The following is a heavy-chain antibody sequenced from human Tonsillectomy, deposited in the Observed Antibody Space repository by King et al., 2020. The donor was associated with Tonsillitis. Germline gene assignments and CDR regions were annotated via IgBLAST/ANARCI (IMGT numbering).Heavy chain of an antibody. CDR2: IHANTGIT. Sequence: VQLVESGGGLVQPGGSLRLSCEASGFTFSSYGMSWVRQAPGKGLEWVSLIHANTGITSYADSVRGRLTISRANSKNTLDLQMNSLRADDTAVYYCARHGSAYSVDYWGQGTLVTISS. CDR3: ARHGSAYSVDY. V-gene: IGHV3-23*03. D-gene: IGHD2-21*01. CDR1: GFTFSSYG. J-gene: IGHJ4*02.